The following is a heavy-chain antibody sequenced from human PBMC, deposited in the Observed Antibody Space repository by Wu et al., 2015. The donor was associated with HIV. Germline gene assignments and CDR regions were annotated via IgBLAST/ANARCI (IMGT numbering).Heavy chain of an antibody. J-gene: IGHJ4*02. V-gene: IGHV1-2*02. D-gene: IGHD3-22*01. CDR3: ERDYYDSRGSVVREDL. CDR1: GGTFSNYA. CDR2: INPNSSDT. Sequence: QVQLVQSGAEVKKPGSSVKVSCKASGGTFSNYAISWVRQAPGQGLEWMGGINPNSSDTDYAQKFQGRVTLTRDTAINTAYMELNSLTSDDTAMYYCERDYYDSRGSVVREDLWGQGTLVTVSS.